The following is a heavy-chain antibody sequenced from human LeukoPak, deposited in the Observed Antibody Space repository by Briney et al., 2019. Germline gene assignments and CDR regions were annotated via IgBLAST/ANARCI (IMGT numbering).Heavy chain of an antibody. D-gene: IGHD6-25*01. Sequence: SETLSLTCTVSGGSISSGGYYWSWIRQPPGKRLEWIGEINQSGGANYNPSLGSRVSILVDTSKNQFSLKLSSMTAADTAVHFCATIQRDHAFDIWGQGTMVTVSS. CDR1: GGSISSGGYY. CDR2: INQSGGA. J-gene: IGHJ3*02. CDR3: ATIQRDHAFDI. V-gene: IGHV4-61*08.